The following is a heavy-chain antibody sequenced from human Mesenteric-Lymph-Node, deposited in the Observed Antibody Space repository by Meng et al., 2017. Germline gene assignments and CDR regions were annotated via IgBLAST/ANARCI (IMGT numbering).Heavy chain of an antibody. CDR2: IYYSGST. CDR3: ARAGYGSGSYDWFDP. V-gene: IGHV4-31*11. J-gene: IGHJ5*02. Sequence: GQLQESGPGLVKPSGTLSLTCAVSGGSISSGGYYWSWIRQHPGKGLEWIGYIYYSGSTYYNPSLKSRVTISVDTSKNQFSLKLSSVTAADTAVYYCARAGYGSGSYDWFDPWGQGTLVTVSS. CDR1: GGSISSGGYY. D-gene: IGHD3-10*01.